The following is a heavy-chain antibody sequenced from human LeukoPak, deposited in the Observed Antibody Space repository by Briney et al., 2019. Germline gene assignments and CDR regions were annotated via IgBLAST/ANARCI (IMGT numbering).Heavy chain of an antibody. D-gene: IGHD4-17*01. CDR3: ARHFHPAETTGGYFDL. Sequence: SXXXCXQSSGSNXTPYWIVWVRQLPGKGLEWMGITFAGYSYTIYSPSFQVQVTISVYKSISTAYLQWSSLKASDTAMYYCARHFHPAETTGGYFDLWGRGTLVTVSA. CDR2: TFAGYSYT. J-gene: IGHJ2*01. V-gene: IGHV5-51*01. CDR1: GSNXTPYW.